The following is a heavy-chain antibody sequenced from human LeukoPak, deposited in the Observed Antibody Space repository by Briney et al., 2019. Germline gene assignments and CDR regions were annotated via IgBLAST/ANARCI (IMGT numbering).Heavy chain of an antibody. CDR1: GGSFSNYY. Sequence: SETLSLTCAVYGGSFSNYYWSWIRQPPGRGLEWIGEINDSGRTNYNPSLMSRVTVSVDTSKNQFSLRLTSVTATDTAVYYCAGRWNYGRNYYIDVWGNGATVSVSS. CDR3: AGRWNYGRNYYIDV. CDR2: INDSGRT. J-gene: IGHJ6*03. V-gene: IGHV4-34*01. D-gene: IGHD1-7*01.